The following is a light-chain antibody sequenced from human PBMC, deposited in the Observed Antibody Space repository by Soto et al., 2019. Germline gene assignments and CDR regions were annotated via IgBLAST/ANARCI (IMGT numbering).Light chain of an antibody. CDR3: QKYNSAPLT. Sequence: DIQMTQSPSSLSASVGDRVTITCRASQAISNHLAWYQQKPGKVPKLLIYAASTLQSGVPSRFGGSGSGTDFTLTISSLQPEDVATYYCQKYNSAPLTLGGGTKVEIK. V-gene: IGKV1-27*01. CDR2: AAS. CDR1: QAISNH. J-gene: IGKJ4*01.